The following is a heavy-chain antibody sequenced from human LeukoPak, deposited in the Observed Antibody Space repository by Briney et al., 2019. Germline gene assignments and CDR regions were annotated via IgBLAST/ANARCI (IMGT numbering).Heavy chain of an antibody. V-gene: IGHV4-39*01. J-gene: IGHJ4*02. CDR1: GGSISSGRYY. CDR3: ARQGPSEFGSGSYYFDY. CDR2: IYYSGST. Sequence: SETLSLTCTVSGGSISSGRYYWGWIRQPPGKGLEWIGIIYYSGSTYYDRSLKSRVAISVDTPKTQFSLKLSSVTAADTAVYYCARQGPSEFGSGSYYFDYWGQGTLVTVSS. D-gene: IGHD3-10*01.